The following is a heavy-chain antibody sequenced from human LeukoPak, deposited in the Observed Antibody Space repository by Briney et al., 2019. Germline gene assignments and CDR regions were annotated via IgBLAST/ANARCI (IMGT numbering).Heavy chain of an antibody. V-gene: IGHV3-21*01. J-gene: IGHJ5*02. D-gene: IGHD6-19*01. CDR3: ARLYSSGWYGWFDP. Sequence: GGSLRLSCAASGFTFSSYSMNWVRQAPGKGLEWVSSISSSSSYIYYADSVKGRFTISRDNAKNSLYLQMNSLRAEDTAVCYCARLYSSGWYGWFDPWGQGTLVTVSS. CDR2: ISSSSSYI. CDR1: GFTFSSYS.